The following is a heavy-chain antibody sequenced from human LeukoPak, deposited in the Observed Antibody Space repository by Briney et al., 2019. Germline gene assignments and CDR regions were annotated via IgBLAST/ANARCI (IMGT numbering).Heavy chain of an antibody. CDR2: ISYDGSNK. D-gene: IGHD2-8*01. J-gene: IGHJ3*02. V-gene: IGHV3-30-3*01. Sequence: GRSLRLSCAASGFTFSSYAMHWVRQAPGKVLEWVAVISYDGSNKYYADSVKGRFTISRDNPKNTLYLQMNSLRAEDTAVYYCARDRYYDAFDIWGQGTMVTVSS. CDR3: ARDRYYDAFDI. CDR1: GFTFSSYA.